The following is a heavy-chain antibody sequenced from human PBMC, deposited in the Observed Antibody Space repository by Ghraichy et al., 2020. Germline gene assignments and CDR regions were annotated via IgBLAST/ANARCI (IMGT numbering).Heavy chain of an antibody. V-gene: IGHV4-39*01. CDR3: TMVRGPLFGYYYGMDV. CDR1: GGSISSSSYY. D-gene: IGHD3-10*01. Sequence: SETLSLTCTVSGGSISSSSYYWGWIRQPPGKGLEWIGSIYYSGSTYYNPSLKSRVTISVDTSKNQFSLKLSSVTAADTAVYYCTMVRGPLFGYYYGMDVWGQGTTVTVSS. J-gene: IGHJ6*02. CDR2: IYYSGST.